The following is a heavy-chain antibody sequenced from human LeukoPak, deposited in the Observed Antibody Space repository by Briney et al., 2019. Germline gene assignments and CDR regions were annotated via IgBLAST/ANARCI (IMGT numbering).Heavy chain of an antibody. CDR2: INHSGST. D-gene: IGHD1-1*01. Sequence: SETLSLTCAVYGGSFSGYYWSWIRQPPGKGLEWIGEINHSGSTNYNPSLKSRVTISVDTSKNQFPLKLSSVTAADTAVYYCARGWRFDYWGQGTLVTVSS. V-gene: IGHV4-34*01. J-gene: IGHJ4*02. CDR1: GGSFSGYY. CDR3: ARGWRFDY.